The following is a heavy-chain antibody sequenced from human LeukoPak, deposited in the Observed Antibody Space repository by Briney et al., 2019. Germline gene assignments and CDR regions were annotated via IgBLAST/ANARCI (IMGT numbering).Heavy chain of an antibody. D-gene: IGHD3-22*01. J-gene: IGHJ4*02. CDR2: IWYGGTND. Sequence: PGGSLRLSCAASGFSFSSYGMHWVRQAPGKGLEWVAVIWYGGTNDYYADSVKGRFTISRDNSRNTLYLQMNSLRTEDTAVYSCARAAFDSIGYYLFDYWGLGTLVTVSS. V-gene: IGHV3-33*01. CDR3: ARAAFDSIGYYLFDY. CDR1: GFSFSSYG.